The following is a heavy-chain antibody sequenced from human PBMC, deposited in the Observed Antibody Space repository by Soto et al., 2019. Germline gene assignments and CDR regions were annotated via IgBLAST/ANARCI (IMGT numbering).Heavy chain of an antibody. CDR1: GFTFSSYG. J-gene: IGHJ4*02. CDR3: AKDLYGVPTSAWHVFDY. Sequence: QVQLVESGGGVVQPGKSVRLSCAASGFTFSSYGMHWVRQAPVRGLEWVSTISYDGTETHYADSVKGRFTISRDNSKNTLYLQMNGLRPVDTAVYYSAKDLYGVPTSAWHVFDYWGQGSLVTVSS. D-gene: IGHD6-19*01. CDR2: ISYDGTET. V-gene: IGHV3-30*18.